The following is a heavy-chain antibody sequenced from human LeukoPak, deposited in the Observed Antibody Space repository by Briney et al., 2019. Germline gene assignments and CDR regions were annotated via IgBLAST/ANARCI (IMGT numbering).Heavy chain of an antibody. CDR1: GGSISSYY. D-gene: IGHD5-18*01. Sequence: SETLSLTCTVSGGSISSYYWSWIRQPPGKGLEWIGYIYYSGSTNYNPSLKSRVTISVDTSKNQFSLKLSSVTAADTAMYYCARARGYSYGSIRFDYWGQGTLVTVSS. CDR3: ARARGYSYGSIRFDY. CDR2: IYYSGST. J-gene: IGHJ4*02. V-gene: IGHV4-59*01.